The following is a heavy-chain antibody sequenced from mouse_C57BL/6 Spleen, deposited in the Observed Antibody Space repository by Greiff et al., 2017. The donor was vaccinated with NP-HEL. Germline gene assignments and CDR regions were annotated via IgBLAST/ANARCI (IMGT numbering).Heavy chain of an antibody. Sequence: QVQLQQSGPELVKPGASVKLSCKASGYTFTSYDINWVKQRPGQGLEWIGWIYPRDGSTKYNEKFKGKATLTVDTSSSTAYMELHSLTSEDSAVYFFASRRGPIYFDVWGTGTTVTVSS. D-gene: IGHD6-5*01. CDR2: IYPRDGST. J-gene: IGHJ1*03. V-gene: IGHV1-85*01. CDR1: GYTFTSYD. CDR3: ASRRGPIYFDV.